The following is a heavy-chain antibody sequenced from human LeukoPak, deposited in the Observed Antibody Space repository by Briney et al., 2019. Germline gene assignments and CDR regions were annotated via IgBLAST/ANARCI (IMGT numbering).Heavy chain of an antibody. CDR3: ASWPGAWYGEDY. CDR1: GFTVSSNY. V-gene: IGHV3-53*01. CDR2: IFGGGGT. J-gene: IGHJ4*02. D-gene: IGHD3-10*01. Sequence: PGGSLRLSCAASGFTVSSNYMAWVRKPPGKGLEWVSVIFGGGGTYYAGSVRGRFTISRDNSQNTLFLQMNSLRAEDTAVYYCASWPGAWYGEDYWGQGTRVTVSS.